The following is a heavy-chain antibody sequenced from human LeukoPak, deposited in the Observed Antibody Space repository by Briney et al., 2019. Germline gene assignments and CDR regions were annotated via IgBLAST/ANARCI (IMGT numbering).Heavy chain of an antibody. J-gene: IGHJ4*02. V-gene: IGHV5-51*01. Sequence: GESLKISCKGFGYSFTTYWIGWVRQMPGKGLEWMGVIYPGDSDTRYSPSFQGQVTISADKSISTASLQWSSLKASDTAMYYCARLYSGYFNNWGQGTLVTVSS. CDR1: GYSFTTYW. CDR2: IYPGDSDT. D-gene: IGHD3-22*01. CDR3: ARLYSGYFNN.